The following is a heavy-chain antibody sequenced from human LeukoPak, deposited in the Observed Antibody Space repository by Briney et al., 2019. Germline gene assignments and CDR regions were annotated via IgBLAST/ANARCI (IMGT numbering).Heavy chain of an antibody. J-gene: IGHJ4*02. V-gene: IGHV4-59*01. CDR3: ARGHRGDGYSY. D-gene: IGHD5-24*01. Sequence: SETLSLTCAVSGVSISSYYWSWVRQPPGKGLEWVGYIYYGGSGNYYASLKSGRTISVDASKKQFSLKLSSGTAAEAAVDYCARGHRGDGYSYWGQGTLVTVSS. CDR2: IYYGGSG. CDR1: GVSISSYY.